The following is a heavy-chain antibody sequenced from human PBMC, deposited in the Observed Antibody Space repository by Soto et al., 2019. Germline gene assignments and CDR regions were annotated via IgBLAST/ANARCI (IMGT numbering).Heavy chain of an antibody. V-gene: IGHV3-23*01. D-gene: IGHD6-19*01. CDR2: ISGSGGST. CDR3: AKDPLSSGWTGSLDY. Sequence: ALRLSCAASGCTFSSYALSWVRQAPGKGLEWVSAISGSGGSTYYADSVKGRFTISRDNSKNTLYLQMNSLRAEDTAVYYCAKDPLSSGWTGSLDYWGQGTLGTASS. J-gene: IGHJ4*02. CDR1: GCTFSSYA.